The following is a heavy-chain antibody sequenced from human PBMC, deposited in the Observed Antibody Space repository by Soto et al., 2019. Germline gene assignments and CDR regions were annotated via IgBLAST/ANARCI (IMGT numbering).Heavy chain of an antibody. CDR2: IIPVFGRP. V-gene: IGHV1-69*01. CDR1: GGSFSSFG. CDR3: AREGSGYNL. J-gene: IGHJ1*01. Sequence: QVQLVQSGAELKKPGSSVKVSCKASGGSFSSFGISWVRQAPGQGLEWMGGIIPVFGRPNYAQRFRGRLTIPADESTNTVYLELIDLRSTDTAVYYCAREGSGYNLWGQGTQVTVSS. D-gene: IGHD5-12*01.